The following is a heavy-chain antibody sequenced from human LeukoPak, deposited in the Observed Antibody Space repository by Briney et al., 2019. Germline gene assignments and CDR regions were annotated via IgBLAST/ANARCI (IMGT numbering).Heavy chain of an antibody. V-gene: IGHV1-8*01. D-gene: IGHD1-26*01. CDR3: AKAVVGATTVDAFDI. Sequence: GASVKVSCKASGYTFTSYDINWVRQATGQGLEWMGWMNPNSGNTGYAQKFQGRVTMTRNTSISTAYMELSSLRPEDTAVYYCAKAVVGATTVDAFDIWGQGTMVTVSS. CDR2: MNPNSGNT. CDR1: GYTFTSYD. J-gene: IGHJ3*02.